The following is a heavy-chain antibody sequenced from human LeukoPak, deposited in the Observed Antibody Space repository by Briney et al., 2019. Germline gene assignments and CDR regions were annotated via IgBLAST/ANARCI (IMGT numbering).Heavy chain of an antibody. V-gene: IGHV3-23*01. CDR1: GFSFSAYA. CDR2: ISNSGDGT. J-gene: IGHJ4*02. Sequence: GGYQRLSCAASGFSFSAYAMNWVRQAPGKGLEWVSGISNSGDGTYYADSVKGRFTISRDNAKNTLYLQMHSLRAEDTAVYYCASKGRYLDWLFPFDYWGQGTLVTVSS. D-gene: IGHD3-9*01. CDR3: ASKGRYLDWLFPFDY.